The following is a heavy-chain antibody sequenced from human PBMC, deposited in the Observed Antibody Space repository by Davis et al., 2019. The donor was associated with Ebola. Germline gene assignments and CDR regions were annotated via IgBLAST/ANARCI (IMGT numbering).Heavy chain of an antibody. V-gene: IGHV3-21*01. Sequence: PGGSLRLSCAASGFTFSSYSMNWVRQAPGKGLEWVSSVTSYSDHIYYADSVKGRFTISRDNAKNSVYLQMSSLRVEDTAVYYCARDRDYYDSSAYHPKGWFDYWGQGTLVIVSS. CDR1: GFTFSSYS. CDR2: VTSYSDHI. D-gene: IGHD3-22*01. CDR3: ARDRDYYDSSAYHPKGWFDY. J-gene: IGHJ5*01.